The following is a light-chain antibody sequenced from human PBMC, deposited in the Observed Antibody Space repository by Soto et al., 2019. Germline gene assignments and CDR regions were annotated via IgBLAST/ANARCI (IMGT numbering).Light chain of an antibody. V-gene: IGLV1-40*01. CDR3: KPYNSSLRGGV. J-gene: IGLJ3*02. Sequence: QSVLTQQPSVSGAPGQRVTISCTESSSNIGAGYDVHWYQQLPGTAPKLLIYGNSNRPSGVPDRFSGSKSGTSASLAITGLQGGDEGDYYSKPYNSSLRGGVFGGGPQLT. CDR1: SSNIGAGYD. CDR2: GNS.